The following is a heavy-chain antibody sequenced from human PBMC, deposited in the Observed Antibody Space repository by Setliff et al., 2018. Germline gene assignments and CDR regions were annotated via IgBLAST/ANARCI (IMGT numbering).Heavy chain of an antibody. Sequence: SVKVSCKASGGTFSSYGISWVRQAPGQGLEWMGGTIPIFGSTNYAQKFQDRVTIITDESKNTLYLQMGSLRGEDMAVYYCATWDGNYSRYWGQGTLVTVSS. D-gene: IGHD1-7*01. CDR3: ATWDGNYSRY. V-gene: IGHV1-69*05. CDR2: TIPIFGST. CDR1: GGTFSSYG. J-gene: IGHJ4*02.